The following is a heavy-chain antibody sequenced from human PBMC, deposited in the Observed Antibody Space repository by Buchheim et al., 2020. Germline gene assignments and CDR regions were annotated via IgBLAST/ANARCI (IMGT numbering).Heavy chain of an antibody. CDR3: AKNVDTAMLRPFDY. CDR2: ISGSGGST. D-gene: IGHD5-18*01. CDR1: GFTFGTYS. V-gene: IGHV3-23*01. Sequence: EVQLLESGGGLVQPGGSLRLSCAASGFTFGTYSMTWVRQAPGKGLEWVSAISGSGGSTYYADSVTGRFTISRDNSKNTLYLQMNSLRAEDTAVYHCAKNVDTAMLRPFDYWGQGAL. J-gene: IGHJ4*02.